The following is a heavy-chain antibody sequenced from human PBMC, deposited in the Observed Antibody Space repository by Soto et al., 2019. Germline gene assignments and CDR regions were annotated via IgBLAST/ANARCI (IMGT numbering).Heavy chain of an antibody. CDR1: GGSISSSSYY. V-gene: IGHV4-61*05. D-gene: IGHD2-2*01. J-gene: IGHJ4*02. CDR2: IYYSGST. Sequence: SETLSLTCTVSGGSISSSSYYWGWIRQPPGKGLEWIGYIYYSGSTNYNPSLKSRVTISVDTSKNQFSLKLSSVTAADTAVYYCARADSKSWPRQCSSTSCYPVLYFDYWGQGTLVTVSS. CDR3: ARADSKSWPRQCSSTSCYPVLYFDY.